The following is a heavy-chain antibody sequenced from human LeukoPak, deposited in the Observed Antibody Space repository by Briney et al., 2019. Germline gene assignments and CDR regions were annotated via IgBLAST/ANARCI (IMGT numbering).Heavy chain of an antibody. D-gene: IGHD3-10*01. CDR1: GGSFSGYY. Sequence: SETLSLTSAVYGGSFSGYYWSWIRQPPGKGLEWIGEINHSGSTNYNPSLKSRVTISVDTSKNQFSLKLSSMTAADTAVYYCARQTVVRYNPSESDYRGYYYYYYMDVWGKGTTVTISS. V-gene: IGHV4-34*01. CDR2: INHSGST. J-gene: IGHJ6*03. CDR3: ARQTVVRYNPSESDYRGYYYYYYMDV.